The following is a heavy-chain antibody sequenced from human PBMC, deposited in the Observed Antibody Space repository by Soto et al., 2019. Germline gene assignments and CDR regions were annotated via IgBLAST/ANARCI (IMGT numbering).Heavy chain of an antibody. CDR1: GFSFGSYW. Sequence: GGPLRLSCAASGFSFGSYWMSWVRQAPGKVLGWVANINRDGSDEHYADAVKGRFTISRDNAKNSLYLQMNSLRAEDTAVYYCAKDGDYYDFWSGYGLDLWGQGGRVTVSS. CDR2: INRDGSDE. J-gene: IGHJ6*02. D-gene: IGHD3-3*01. CDR3: AKDGDYYDFWSGYGLDL. V-gene: IGHV3-7*01.